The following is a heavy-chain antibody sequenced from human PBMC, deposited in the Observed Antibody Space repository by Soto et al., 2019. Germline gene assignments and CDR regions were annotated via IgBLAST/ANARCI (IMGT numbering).Heavy chain of an antibody. Sequence: AVKPSCKASGSTFSSYAISWVRQAPGQGLEWMGGIIPIFGTANYAQKFQGRVTITADESTSTAYMELSSLRSEATAADDCERYSFFPYGTFCLCRYY. CDR2: IIPIFGTA. CDR3: ERYSFFPYGTFCLCRYY. J-gene: IGHJ6*03. V-gene: IGHV1-69*13. CDR1: GSTFSSYA. D-gene: IGHD3-10*01.